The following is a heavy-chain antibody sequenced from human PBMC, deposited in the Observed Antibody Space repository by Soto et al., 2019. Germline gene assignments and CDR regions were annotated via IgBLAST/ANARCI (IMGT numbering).Heavy chain of an antibody. V-gene: IGHV4-59*11. CDR2: IYYSGST. CDR1: GGSISSLY. D-gene: IGHD2-15*01. CDR3: AREVVVAPPLGYYGMDV. Sequence: SETLSLTCTVSGGSISSLYWSWIRQPPGKGLEWIGYIYYSGSTNYNPSLKSRVTISVDTSKNQFSLKLSSETAADTAVYYCAREVVVAPPLGYYGMDVWGQGTTVTVSS. J-gene: IGHJ6*02.